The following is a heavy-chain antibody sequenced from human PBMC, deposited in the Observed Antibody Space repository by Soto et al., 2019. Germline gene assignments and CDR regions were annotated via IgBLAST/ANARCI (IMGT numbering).Heavy chain of an antibody. CDR3: AATELELYYYYYYMDV. CDR2: IYYSGST. Sequence: PSETLSLTCTVSGGSISSYYWSWIRQPPGKGLEWIGYIYYSGSTNYNPSLKSRVTISVDTSKNQFSLKLSSVTAADTAVYYCAATELELYYYYYYMDVWGKGTTVTVSS. J-gene: IGHJ6*03. CDR1: GGSISSYY. V-gene: IGHV4-59*08. D-gene: IGHD1-7*01.